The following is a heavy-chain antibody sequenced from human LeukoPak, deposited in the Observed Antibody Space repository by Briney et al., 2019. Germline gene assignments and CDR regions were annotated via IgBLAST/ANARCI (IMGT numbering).Heavy chain of an antibody. CDR2: IYPSDSDT. Sequence: GESLKISCKGSGYSFTSYWIGWVRQMPGKGLEWMGIIYPSDSDTRYSPSFQGQVTISADKSISTAYLQWSSLKASDTAMYYCARPHSLNTYYFDYWGQGTLVTVSS. CDR1: GYSFTSYW. CDR3: ARPHSLNTYYFDY. V-gene: IGHV5-51*01. D-gene: IGHD2/OR15-2a*01. J-gene: IGHJ4*02.